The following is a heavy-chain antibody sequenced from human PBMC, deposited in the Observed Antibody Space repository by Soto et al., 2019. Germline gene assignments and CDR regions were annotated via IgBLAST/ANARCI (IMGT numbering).Heavy chain of an antibody. V-gene: IGHV3-23*01. D-gene: IGHD2-15*01. J-gene: IGHJ4*02. CDR3: AKGGCSGDGCYPFDY. CDR1: GFTFSSYA. Sequence: PGGSLRLSCAVSGFTFSSYAMSWVRQAPGKGLEWVSTISGGGSSAYYADPVKGRFTISRDNSKNTLYLQMKSLRAEDTALYYCAKGGCSGDGCYPFDYWGQGTIVTVYS. CDR2: ISGGGSSA.